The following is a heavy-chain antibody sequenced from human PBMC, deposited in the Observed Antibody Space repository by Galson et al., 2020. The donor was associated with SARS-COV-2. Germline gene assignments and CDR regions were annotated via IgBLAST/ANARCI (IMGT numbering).Heavy chain of an antibody. D-gene: IGHD3-10*01. Sequence: ASVKVSCKASGYIFDDFGISWVRQAPGQGLEWMGWIKTYNGDTNYAQKLQGGVTMTTDSPTSTVYMELRSLNFDDTAVYFCAREYDPDGNHYYYLDFWGQGTLVTVAS. CDR1: GYIFDDFG. J-gene: IGHJ4*02. CDR2: IKTYNGDT. CDR3: AREYDPDGNHYYYLDF. V-gene: IGHV1-18*04.